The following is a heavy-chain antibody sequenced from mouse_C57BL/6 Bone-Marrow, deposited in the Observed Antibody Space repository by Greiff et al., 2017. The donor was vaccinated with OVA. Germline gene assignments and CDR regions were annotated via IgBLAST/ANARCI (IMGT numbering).Heavy chain of an antibody. CDR2: IYPGGGYT. Sequence: VQLQQSGAELVRPGTSVKMSCKASGYTFTNYWIGWAKQRPGHGLEWIGDIYPGGGYTNYNEKFKGKATLTADKSSSTAYMQFSSLTSEDSAIYYCARADYYGSSYRYFDVWGTGTTVTVSS. CDR1: GYTFTNYW. J-gene: IGHJ1*03. D-gene: IGHD1-1*01. V-gene: IGHV1-63*01. CDR3: ARADYYGSSYRYFDV.